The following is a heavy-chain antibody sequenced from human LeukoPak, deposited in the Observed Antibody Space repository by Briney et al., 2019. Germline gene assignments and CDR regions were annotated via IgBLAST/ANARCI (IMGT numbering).Heavy chain of an antibody. J-gene: IGHJ6*03. CDR2: IYYTGST. V-gene: IGHV4-59*08. Sequence: SGTLSLTCTVSGASISSSYWRWLRQPPGKGLEWVGYIYYTGSTNYNPSLKSRVTISVDMSKNQFSLQLGSVTAADTAAYYCARLGIYPIQGYNYNYHYMDVWAKGTTVTVSS. CDR3: ARLGIYPIQGYNYNYHYMDV. CDR1: GASISSSY. D-gene: IGHD1-1*01.